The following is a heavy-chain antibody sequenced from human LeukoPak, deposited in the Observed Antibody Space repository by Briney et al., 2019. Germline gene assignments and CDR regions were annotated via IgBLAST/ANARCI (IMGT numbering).Heavy chain of an antibody. CDR3: ARDLPVITFGGVILGNWFDP. CDR2: ISAYNGNT. V-gene: IGHV1-18*01. Sequence: AASVKVSCKASGYTFTSYGISWVRQAPGQGLEWMGWISAYNGNTNYAQKLQGRVTMTTDTSTSTAYMELRSLRSDDTAVYYCARDLPVITFGGVILGNWFDPWGQGTLVTVSS. CDR1: GYTFTSYG. D-gene: IGHD3-16*01. J-gene: IGHJ5*02.